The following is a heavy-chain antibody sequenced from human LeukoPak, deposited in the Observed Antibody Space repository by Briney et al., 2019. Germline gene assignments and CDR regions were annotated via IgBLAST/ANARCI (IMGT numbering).Heavy chain of an antibody. J-gene: IGHJ4*02. V-gene: IGHV4-39*01. Sequence: PSETLSLTCTVSGGSISSSSYYWGWIRQPPGKGLEWIGSIYYSVSTYYNPSLKSRVTISVDTSKNQFSLKLSSVTAADTAVYYCARQVWGYYDSSGYQPLFDYWGQGTLVTVSS. CDR1: GGSISSSSYY. D-gene: IGHD3-22*01. CDR2: IYYSVST. CDR3: ARQVWGYYDSSGYQPLFDY.